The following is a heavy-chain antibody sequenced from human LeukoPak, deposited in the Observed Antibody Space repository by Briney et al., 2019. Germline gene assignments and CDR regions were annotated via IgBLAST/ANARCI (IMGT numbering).Heavy chain of an antibody. D-gene: IGHD2-21*02. CDR1: GGTFSSYA. V-gene: IGHV1-69*04. CDR3: ARDLIVVVTAMPYYFDY. CDR2: IIPILGIA. J-gene: IGHJ4*02. Sequence: SVKVSCKASGGTFSSYAISWVRQAPGQGLEWMGRIIPILGIANYAQKFQGRVTITADKSTSTAYMELSSLRSEDTAVYYCARDLIVVVTAMPYYFDYWGQGTLVTVSS.